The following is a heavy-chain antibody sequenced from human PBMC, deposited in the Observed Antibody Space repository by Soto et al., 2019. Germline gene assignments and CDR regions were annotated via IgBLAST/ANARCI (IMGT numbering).Heavy chain of an antibody. J-gene: IGHJ5*02. CDR2: ISAYNGNT. CDR1: GYTFTSYC. Sequence: VGSVKVSCKASGYTFTSYCISWVRQSPGQGLGWMGWISAYNGNTNYAQKLQGRVTMTTDTSTSTAYMELRSLRSDDTAVYYCARTHGSYGPRGWFDPWGQGTLVTVSS. D-gene: IGHD1-26*01. V-gene: IGHV1-18*04. CDR3: ARTHGSYGPRGWFDP.